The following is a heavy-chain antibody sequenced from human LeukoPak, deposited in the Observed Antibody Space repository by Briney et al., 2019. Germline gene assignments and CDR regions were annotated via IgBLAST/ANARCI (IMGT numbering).Heavy chain of an antibody. Sequence: SETLSLTCTVSGGSISSSSYYWGWIRQPPGKGLEWIGSIYYSGSTYYNPSLKSRVTISVDTSKNQFSLKLSSVTAADTAVYYCARGKEVPAAIITYYMDVWGKGTTVTVSS. J-gene: IGHJ6*03. V-gene: IGHV4-39*07. CDR1: GGSISSSSYY. D-gene: IGHD2-2*01. CDR3: ARGKEVPAAIITYYMDV. CDR2: IYYSGST.